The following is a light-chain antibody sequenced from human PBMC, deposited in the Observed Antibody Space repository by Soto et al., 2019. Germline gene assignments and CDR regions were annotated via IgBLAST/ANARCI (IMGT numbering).Light chain of an antibody. CDR1: QSVLYSTNNKNY. CDR2: WAA. J-gene: IGKJ4*01. Sequence: DIVMTQSPDSLAVSLGERATINCKSSQSVLYSTNNKNYLXWYQQKRGQPPKLLIYWAATRESGVXXXXXXXXXXXXXXXXISSLQAEDVAVYYCQQYYITPLTFGGGTKVEI. V-gene: IGKV4-1*01. CDR3: QQYYITPLT.